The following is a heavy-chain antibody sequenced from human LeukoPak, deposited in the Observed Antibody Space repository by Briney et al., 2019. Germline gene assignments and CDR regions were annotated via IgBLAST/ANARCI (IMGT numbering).Heavy chain of an antibody. D-gene: IGHD3-10*01. CDR1: GYTFTSYG. CDR3: ARDTDYYGSGSYRKGSLDY. Sequence: ASVKVSCKASGYTFTSYGISWVRQAPGQGLEWMGWISSYNGNTNYAQKLQGRVTMTTDTSTSTAYMELRSLRSDDTAVYYCARDTDYYGSGSYRKGSLDYWGQGTLVTVSS. J-gene: IGHJ4*02. V-gene: IGHV1-18*01. CDR2: ISSYNGNT.